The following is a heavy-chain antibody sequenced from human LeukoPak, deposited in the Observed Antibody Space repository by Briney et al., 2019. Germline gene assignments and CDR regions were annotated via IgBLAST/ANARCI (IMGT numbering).Heavy chain of an antibody. J-gene: IGHJ4*02. D-gene: IGHD3-9*01. CDR2: ISSSSSYI. V-gene: IGHV3-21*01. CDR1: GFTFSSYS. CDR3: ARGSLYDILTGPTFDY. Sequence: GGSLRLSCAASGFTFSSYSMNWVRQAPGKGLEWVSSISSSSSYIYYADSVKGRFTISRDDAKNSLYLQMNSLRAEDTAVYYCARGSLYDILTGPTFDYWGQGTLVTVSS.